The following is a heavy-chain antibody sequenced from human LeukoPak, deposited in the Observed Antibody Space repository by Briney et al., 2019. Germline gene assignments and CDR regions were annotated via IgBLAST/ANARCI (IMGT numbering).Heavy chain of an antibody. Sequence: GGSLRLSCAASGFTFSSYAMSWVRQAPGKGLEWVSAISGSGGSTYYADSVKGRFTISRDNSKNTLYLQMNSLRAVDTAVYYCAKDRAYCGGDCYSAPFDYWGQGTLVTVSS. V-gene: IGHV3-23*01. CDR1: GFTFSSYA. D-gene: IGHD2-21*02. J-gene: IGHJ4*02. CDR3: AKDRAYCGGDCYSAPFDY. CDR2: ISGSGGST.